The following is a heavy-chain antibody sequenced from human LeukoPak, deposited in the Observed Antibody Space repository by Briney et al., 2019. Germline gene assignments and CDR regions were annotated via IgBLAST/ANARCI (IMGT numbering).Heavy chain of an antibody. J-gene: IGHJ3*02. CDR3: ASYEPYRLVAFDI. V-gene: IGHV4-61*08. CDR2: IYYSGST. CDR1: GYSISGGYY. Sequence: SETLSLTCAVSGYSISGGYYWGWIRQPPGKGLEWIGYIYYSGSTNYNPSLKSRVTISVDTSKNQFSLKLSSVTAADTAVYYCASYEPYRLVAFDIWGQGTMVTVSS. D-gene: IGHD1-14*01.